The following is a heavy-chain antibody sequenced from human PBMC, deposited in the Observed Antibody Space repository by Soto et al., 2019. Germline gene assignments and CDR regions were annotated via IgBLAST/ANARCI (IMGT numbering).Heavy chain of an antibody. D-gene: IGHD6-6*01. Sequence: GASVKVSCKASGYTFTSYGISWVRQAPGQGLEWMGWISAYNGNTNYAQKLQGRVTMTTDTSTSTAYVELRSLRSDDTAVYYCAREASYRAARPHYYGMDVWGQGTTVTVSS. CDR3: AREASYRAARPHYYGMDV. V-gene: IGHV1-18*01. J-gene: IGHJ6*02. CDR1: GYTFTSYG. CDR2: ISAYNGNT.